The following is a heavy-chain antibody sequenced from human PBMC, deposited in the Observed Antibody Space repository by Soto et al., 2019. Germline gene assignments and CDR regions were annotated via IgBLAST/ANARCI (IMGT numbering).Heavy chain of an antibody. CDR2: ISYSGST. CDR3: ARLGAYYQSLDS. CDR1: GGSISSGNYY. Sequence: KPSETLSLTCTVSGGSISSGNYYWSWIRQPPGKGLEWIGFISYSGSTYYNLSLKSRITISVDTSKNQFSLNLIFVFAADTAVYYCARLGAYYQSLDSGGPGTLVTVS. J-gene: IGHJ5*01. V-gene: IGHV4-30-4*01. D-gene: IGHD3-22*01.